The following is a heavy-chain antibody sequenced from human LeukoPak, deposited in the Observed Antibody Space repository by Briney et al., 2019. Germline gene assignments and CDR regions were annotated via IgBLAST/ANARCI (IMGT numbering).Heavy chain of an antibody. CDR2: IYYSGST. CDR1: GGSLSSGGYY. Sequence: SQTLSLTCTVSGGSLSSGGYYWSWIRQHPGKGLEWIGYIYYSGSTYYNPSLKSRVTISVDTSKNQFSLKLSSVTAADTAVYYCARGLERTYNWFDPWGQGTLVTVSS. V-gene: IGHV4-31*03. J-gene: IGHJ5*02. D-gene: IGHD1-1*01. CDR3: ARGLERTYNWFDP.